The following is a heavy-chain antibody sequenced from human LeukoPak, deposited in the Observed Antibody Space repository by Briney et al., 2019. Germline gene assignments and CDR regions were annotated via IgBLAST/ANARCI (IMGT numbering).Heavy chain of an antibody. J-gene: IGHJ3*02. CDR3: ARGLERHGTFAFDI. CDR2: INPNSGGT. Sequence: ASVKVSCKASGYTFTGYYVHWVRQAPGQGLEWMGWINPNSGGTNYAQKFQGCVTMTRDTSISTAYMELSRLRSDDTAVYYCARGLERHGTFAFDIWGQGTMVTVSS. V-gene: IGHV1-2*04. CDR1: GYTFTGYY. D-gene: IGHD1-1*01.